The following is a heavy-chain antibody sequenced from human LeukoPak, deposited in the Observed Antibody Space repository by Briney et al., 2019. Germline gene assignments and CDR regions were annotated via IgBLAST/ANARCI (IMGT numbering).Heavy chain of an antibody. V-gene: IGHV1-24*01. CDR1: GYTLTELS. Sequence: ASVMVSCKVSGYTLTELSMHWVRQAPGKGLEWMGGFDPEDGETIYAQKFQGRVTMTEDTSTDTAYMELSSLRSEDTAVYYCATPAGDSYGIVFDYWGQGTLVTVSS. CDR2: FDPEDGET. J-gene: IGHJ4*02. D-gene: IGHD5-18*01. CDR3: ATPAGDSYGIVFDY.